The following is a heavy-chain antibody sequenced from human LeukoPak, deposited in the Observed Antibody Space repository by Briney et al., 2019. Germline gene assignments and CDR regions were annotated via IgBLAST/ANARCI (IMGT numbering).Heavy chain of an antibody. CDR2: ISGSGGST. V-gene: IGHV3-23*01. J-gene: IGHJ3*02. CDR1: GFTFSDYW. Sequence: GGSLRLSCAASGFTFSDYWLSWVRQAPGKGLEWVSAISGSGGSTYCADSVKGRFTISRDNSKNTLYLQMNSLRAEDTAVYYCAKEVAYSGSYSHAFDIWGQGTMVTVSS. D-gene: IGHD1-26*01. CDR3: AKEVAYSGSYSHAFDI.